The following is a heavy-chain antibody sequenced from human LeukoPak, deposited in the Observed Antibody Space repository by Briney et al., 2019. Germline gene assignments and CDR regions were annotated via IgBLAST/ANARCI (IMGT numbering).Heavy chain of an antibody. V-gene: IGHV3-21*01. CDR1: GFTFSSYS. CDR3: ARFIAAPYYFAY. J-gene: IGHJ4*02. Sequence: GGSLRLSCAAPGFTFSSYSMNWVRQAQGKGLEWVSFISTRKSYKYYADSVKGRFTISRDNAKTSLYLQMNSLRAEDTAVYYCARFIAAPYYFAYWGRGTLVTVSS. D-gene: IGHD6-13*01. CDR2: ISTRKSYK.